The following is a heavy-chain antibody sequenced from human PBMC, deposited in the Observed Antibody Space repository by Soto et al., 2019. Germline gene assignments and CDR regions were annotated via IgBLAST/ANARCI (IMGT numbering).Heavy chain of an antibody. CDR1: GFTFSSYA. CDR2: ISGSGGST. J-gene: IGHJ4*02. Sequence: GGSLRLSCAASGFTFSSYAMSWVRQAPGKGLEWVSAISGSGGSTYYADSVKGRFTISRDNSKNTLYLQMNSLRAEDTAVYYCAKDLASAPSGSYFFDYWGQGTLVTVSS. D-gene: IGHD1-26*01. CDR3: AKDLASAPSGSYFFDY. V-gene: IGHV3-23*01.